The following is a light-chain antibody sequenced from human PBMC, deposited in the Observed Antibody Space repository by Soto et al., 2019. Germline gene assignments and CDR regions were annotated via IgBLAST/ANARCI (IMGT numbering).Light chain of an antibody. V-gene: IGLV2-14*01. Sequence: QSVLTQPASVSGSPGQSITISCAGISSDVGGYNYVSWYQQHPGKAPKLMIYEVSNRPSGVSNRFSGSKPGNTASLTISGLQAEDEADYYCSSYTSSSTLVFGTGTKVTVL. CDR2: EVS. J-gene: IGLJ1*01. CDR1: SSDVGGYNY. CDR3: SSYTSSSTLV.